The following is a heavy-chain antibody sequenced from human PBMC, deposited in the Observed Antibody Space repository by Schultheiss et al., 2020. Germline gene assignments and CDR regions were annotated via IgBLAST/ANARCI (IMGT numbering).Heavy chain of an antibody. CDR3: ARRSGYYTAIDY. Sequence: SETLSLTCAVSGGSISGDYWSWIRQPAGKGLEWIGRIYTSGSTNYNPSLKSRVTMSVDTSKRQFSLRLNSVTAADTAVYYCARRSGYYTAIDYWGQGTLVTVSS. D-gene: IGHD3-3*01. CDR2: IYTSGST. J-gene: IGHJ4*02. CDR1: GGSISGDY. V-gene: IGHV4-4*07.